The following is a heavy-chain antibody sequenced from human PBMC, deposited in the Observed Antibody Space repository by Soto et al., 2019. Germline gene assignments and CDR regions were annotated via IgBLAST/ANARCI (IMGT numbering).Heavy chain of an antibody. J-gene: IGHJ4*02. CDR3: VHTVMVHNITGGHYFAY. CDR1: AFSLSTNGVG. Sequence: QITLEESGPTLVKPTQTLTLTCTFYAFSLSTNGVGVGWIRQPPGKPLEWLAVIYWNEDKRYSRSLKSRLSITKDTSKNQVVLTMTTMDPVETATYYCVHTVMVHNITGGHYFAYWGPGILVTVSS. D-gene: IGHD2-8*01. CDR2: IYWNEDK. V-gene: IGHV2-5*01.